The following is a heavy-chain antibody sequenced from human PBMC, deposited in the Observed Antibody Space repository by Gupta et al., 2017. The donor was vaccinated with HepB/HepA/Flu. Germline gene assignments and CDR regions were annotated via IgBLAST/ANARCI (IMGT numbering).Heavy chain of an antibody. V-gene: IGHV1-69*01. CDR2: IIPIFGTA. Sequence: QVQLVQSGAEVKKPGSSVKVSCKASGGTFSSYAISWVRQAPGQGLEWMGGIIPIFGTANYAQKFQGRVTMTADESTSTAYMELSSLRSEDTAVYYCARGPAASSGSQSSYYYYYMDVWGKGTSVTVSS. J-gene: IGHJ6*03. CDR1: GGTFSSYA. CDR3: ARGPAASSGSQSSYYYYYMDV. D-gene: IGHD3-10*01.